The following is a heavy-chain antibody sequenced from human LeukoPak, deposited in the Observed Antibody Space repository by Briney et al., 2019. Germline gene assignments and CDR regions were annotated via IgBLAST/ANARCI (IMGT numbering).Heavy chain of an antibody. Sequence: PSETLSLTCTVSGGSISSGGYYWSWIRQHPGKGLEWIGYIYYSGSTYYNPSLKSRVTISVDTSKNQFSLKLSSVTAADTAVYYCAREPMVRGYYFDYWGQGTLVTVSS. J-gene: IGHJ4*02. D-gene: IGHD3-10*01. CDR1: GGSISSGGYY. CDR2: IYYSGST. V-gene: IGHV4-31*03. CDR3: AREPMVRGYYFDY.